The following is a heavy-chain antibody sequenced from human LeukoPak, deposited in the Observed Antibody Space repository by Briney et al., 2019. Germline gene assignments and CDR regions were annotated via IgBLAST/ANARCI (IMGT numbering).Heavy chain of an antibody. CDR2: IYYSGST. V-gene: IGHV4-39*07. CDR1: GGSISSSSYY. CDR3: ARLALVDCSGGSCYSDAFDI. Sequence: SETLSLTCTVSGGSISSSSYYWGWIRQPPGKGLEWIGSIYYSGSTYYNPSLKSRVTISVDTSKNQFSLKLSSVTAADTAVYYCARLALVDCSGGSCYSDAFDIWGQGTMVTVSS. J-gene: IGHJ3*02. D-gene: IGHD2-15*01.